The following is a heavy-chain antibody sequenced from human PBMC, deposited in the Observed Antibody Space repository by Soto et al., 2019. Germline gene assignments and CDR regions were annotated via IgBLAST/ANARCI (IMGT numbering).Heavy chain of an antibody. CDR2: ISSSSSYI. CDR1: GFTFSSYS. D-gene: IGHD3-3*01. V-gene: IGHV3-21*01. J-gene: IGHJ6*03. CDR3: ARDITIFGEADDYYYYYMDV. Sequence: GGSLRLSCAASGFTFSSYSMNWVRQAPGKGLEWVSSISSSSSYIYYADSVKGRFTISRDNAKNSLYLQMNSLRAEDTAVYYCARDITIFGEADDYYYYYMDVWGKGTTVTVSS.